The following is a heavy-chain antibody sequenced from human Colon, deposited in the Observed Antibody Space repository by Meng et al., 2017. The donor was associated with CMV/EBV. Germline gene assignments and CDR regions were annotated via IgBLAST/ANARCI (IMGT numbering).Heavy chain of an antibody. CDR2: ISYDGSRT. Sequence: ASGFTFDNYAMHWVRHAPGRGLEWVSLISYDGSRTYYIDSVKGRFTISRDNSKNTLYLQMNSLIPEDTAFYYCAKDRVGGGATTFDSWGQGTLVTVSS. CDR3: AKDRVGGGATTFDS. CDR1: GFTFDNYA. D-gene: IGHD3-16*01. J-gene: IGHJ4*02. V-gene: IGHV3-30*18.